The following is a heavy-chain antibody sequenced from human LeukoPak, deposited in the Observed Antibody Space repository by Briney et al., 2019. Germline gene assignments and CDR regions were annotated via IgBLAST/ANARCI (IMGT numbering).Heavy chain of an antibody. CDR2: INPNSGGT. D-gene: IGHD4-17*01. CDR1: GYTFTGYY. V-gene: IGHV1-2*02. J-gene: IGHJ4*02. Sequence: VASVKVSCKASGYTFTGYYMHWVRQAPGQGLGWMGWINPNSGGTNYAQKFQGRVTMTRDTSISTAYMELSRLRSDDTAVYYCARGDYGDYGYFDYWGQGTLVTVSS. CDR3: ARGDYGDYGYFDY.